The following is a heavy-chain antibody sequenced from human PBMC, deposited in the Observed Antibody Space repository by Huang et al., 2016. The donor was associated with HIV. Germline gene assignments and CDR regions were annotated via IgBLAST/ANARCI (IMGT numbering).Heavy chain of an antibody. Sequence: QVQLVQSGAEVEKPGASVNLSCKASGFNFLTYALHWVRQAPGQRLEWMGWINGYGLTKYSQKFHGRVTITRDRSASTVYVDFKSLTYEDTAVYYCARDKEAGTPFFDPWGQGTLVTVSS. J-gene: IGHJ5*02. V-gene: IGHV1-3*01. CDR2: INGYGLT. D-gene: IGHD6-19*01. CDR3: ARDKEAGTPFFDP. CDR1: GFNFLTYA.